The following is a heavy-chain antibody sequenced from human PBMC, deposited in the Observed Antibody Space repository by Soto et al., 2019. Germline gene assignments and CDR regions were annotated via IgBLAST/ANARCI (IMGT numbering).Heavy chain of an antibody. V-gene: IGHV4-31*03. CDR3: ARGSSIAGLCYGMDV. CDR1: GGSISSGGYY. CDR2: NYYSGIT. Sequence: QVQLQESGPGLVKPSQTLSLTCTVSGGSISSGGYYWTWIRQHPGKGLEWIGYNYYSGITYYNPSLKSRVTISLDTSKNQFSLKLSSVTAADTAVYYCARGSSIAGLCYGMDVWGQGTTVTVSS. J-gene: IGHJ6*02. D-gene: IGHD6-6*01.